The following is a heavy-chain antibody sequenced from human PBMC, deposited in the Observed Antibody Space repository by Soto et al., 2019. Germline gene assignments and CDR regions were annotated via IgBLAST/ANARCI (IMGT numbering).Heavy chain of an antibody. CDR2: IIPIFGTA. D-gene: IGHD6-19*01. V-gene: IGHV1-69*06. CDR3: ARAGPVAGNHAFDI. CDR1: GGSFSSYA. J-gene: IGHJ3*02. Sequence: QVQLVQSGAEVKKPGSSVKVSCKASGGSFSSYAISWVRQAPVQGLEWMGGIIPIFGTATYAQKFQGRVTIIADKSTSTAYMELSSLRSEDTAVYYCARAGPVAGNHAFDIWGHGTLVTVSS.